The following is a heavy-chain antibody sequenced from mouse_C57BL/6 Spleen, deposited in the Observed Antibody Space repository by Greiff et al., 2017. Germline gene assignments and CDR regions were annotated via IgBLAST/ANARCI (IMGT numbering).Heavy chain of an antibody. CDR1: GYTFTSYG. Sequence: QVHVKQSGAELARPGASVKLSCKASGYTFTSYGISWVKQRTGQGLEWIGEIYPRSGNTYYNEKFKGKATLTADKSSSTAYMELRSLTSEDSAVYFCARWDEYDRGAYAMDYWGQGTSVTVSS. V-gene: IGHV1-81*01. CDR2: IYPRSGNT. J-gene: IGHJ4*01. CDR3: ARWDEYDRGAYAMDY. D-gene: IGHD2-4*01.